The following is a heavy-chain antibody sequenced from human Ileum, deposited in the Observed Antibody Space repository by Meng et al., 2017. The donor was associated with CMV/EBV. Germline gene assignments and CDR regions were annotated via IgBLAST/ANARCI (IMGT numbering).Heavy chain of an antibody. V-gene: IGHV4-34*02. D-gene: IGHD1-26*01. J-gene: IGHJ4*02. CDR2: INHRGTT. Sequence: QVQLQHGGAGLLKPSETLSLTCGVNGGSFSSFSWTWIRQPPGKGPEWIGDINHRGTTNYSPSLKSRVTISIDTSKKQFSLRLSSLTAADTAVYYCTRGRVGDWGFDFWGQGTLVTVSS. CDR1: GGSFSSFS. CDR3: TRGRVGDWGFDF.